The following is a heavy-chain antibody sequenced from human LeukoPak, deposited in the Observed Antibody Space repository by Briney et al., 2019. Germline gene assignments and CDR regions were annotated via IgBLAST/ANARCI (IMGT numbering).Heavy chain of an antibody. V-gene: IGHV4-34*01. D-gene: IGHD3-10*01. CDR1: GGSFSGYY. Sequence: SETLSLTCAVYGGSFSGYYWSWIRQPPGKGLEWIGEINHSESTNYNPSLKSRVTISVDTSKNQFSLKLSSVTAADTAVYYCARLVWFGDLEFDYWGQGTLVTVSS. CDR3: ARLVWFGDLEFDY. J-gene: IGHJ4*02. CDR2: INHSEST.